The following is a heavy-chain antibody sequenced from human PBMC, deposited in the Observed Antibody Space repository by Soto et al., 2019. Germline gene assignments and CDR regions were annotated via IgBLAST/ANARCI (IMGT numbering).Heavy chain of an antibody. Sequence: EVQVLESGGDLVQPGGSLRLSCAASGFTFTNYAMSWVRQAPGRGLEWVSSISGSGRSTYYAESVKGRVTISRDNSGSTLYLQMNSLRADDTAVYYCAKGGALWFGGPVDYWGQGTLVTVSS. D-gene: IGHD3-10*01. CDR3: AKGGALWFGGPVDY. CDR2: ISGSGRST. CDR1: GFTFTNYA. V-gene: IGHV3-23*01. J-gene: IGHJ4*02.